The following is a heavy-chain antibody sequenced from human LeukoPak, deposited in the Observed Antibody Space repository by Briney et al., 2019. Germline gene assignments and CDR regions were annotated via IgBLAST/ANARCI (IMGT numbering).Heavy chain of an antibody. D-gene: IGHD6-6*01. Sequence: SETLSLTCSVGGSSISDSYWSWIRPPPGKQMEWRGFVSDRGGTTYNPSLRSRVNISLDTSQNQFSLTVTSVTAADTAVSCCATNALLVPSTFDSWGRGTLVIVSS. CDR1: GSSISDSY. V-gene: IGHV4-59*12. CDR2: VSDRGGT. J-gene: IGHJ4*02. CDR3: ATNALLVPSTFDS.